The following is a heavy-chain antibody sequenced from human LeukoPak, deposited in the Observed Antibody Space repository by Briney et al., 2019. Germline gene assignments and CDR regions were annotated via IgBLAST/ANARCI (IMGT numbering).Heavy chain of an antibody. CDR3: AREDPQTTVPEGMDV. J-gene: IGHJ6*02. CDR1: GGSISYYY. V-gene: IGHV4-59*01. D-gene: IGHD4-17*01. Sequence: SETLSLTCTVSGGSISYYYWSWIRQSPGKGLEWIGYIYYSGTTNYNPSLKSRVTISVDTSKNQFSLRLRSVTAADTAVYYCAREDPQTTVPEGMDVWGQGTTVTVSS. CDR2: IYYSGTT.